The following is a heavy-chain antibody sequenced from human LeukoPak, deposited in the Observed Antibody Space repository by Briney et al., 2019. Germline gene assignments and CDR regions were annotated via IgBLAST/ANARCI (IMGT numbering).Heavy chain of an antibody. J-gene: IGHJ4*02. CDR2: INNIGGT. CDR3: ARLVEYTTGWYRSYHFDS. V-gene: IGHV4-4*09. CDR1: GDSINTSY. D-gene: IGHD6-19*01. Sequence: SETLSLTCRVSGDSINTSYWSWIRQPPGQALEWIGYINNIGGTNYNPSLKSRVTMSVDTSEKQFSLQLTSVTAADTALYYCARLVEYTTGWYRSYHFDSWGQGTLVTVSS.